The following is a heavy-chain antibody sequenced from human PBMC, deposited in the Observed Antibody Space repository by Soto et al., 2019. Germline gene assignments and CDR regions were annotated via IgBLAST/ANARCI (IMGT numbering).Heavy chain of an antibody. CDR3: ASGDYDFWSGYYNWFDP. D-gene: IGHD3-3*01. Sequence: PSETLSLTCTVSGGSISSSSYYWGWIRQPPGKGLEWIGSIYYSGSTYYNPSLKSRVTISVDTSKNQFSLKLSSVTAADTAVYYCASGDYDFWSGYYNWFDPWGQGTLVTVPS. CDR2: IYYSGST. J-gene: IGHJ5*02. CDR1: GGSISSSSYY. V-gene: IGHV4-39*01.